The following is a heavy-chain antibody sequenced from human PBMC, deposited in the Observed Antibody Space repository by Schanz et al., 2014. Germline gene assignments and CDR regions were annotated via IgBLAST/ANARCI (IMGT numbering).Heavy chain of an antibody. Sequence: EVQLVESGGGLVLPGGSLRLSCDASGFTFETYLMAWVRQAPGKGLEWVSYISNSGYTIYYSDSVKGRFTISRDNAKNSRYLQRTTRRAEAPAVYYCARAPPPYSSSPYYWYYGMDVWGQGTTVTVSS. V-gene: IGHV3-48*04. CDR3: ARAPPPYSSSPYYWYYGMDV. CDR1: GFTFETYL. J-gene: IGHJ6*02. D-gene: IGHD6-6*01. CDR2: ISNSGYTI.